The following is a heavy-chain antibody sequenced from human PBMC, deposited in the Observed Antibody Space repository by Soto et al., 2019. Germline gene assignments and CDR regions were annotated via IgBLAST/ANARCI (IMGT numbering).Heavy chain of an antibody. J-gene: IGHJ4*02. Sequence: GGSLRLSCAASGFTFSSYAVSWVRQAPGKGLEWVSAISGSGGSTYYADSVKGRFTISRDNSKNTLYLQMNSLRAEDTAVYYCAKDSVAAARPLYFDYWGQGTLVTVSS. V-gene: IGHV3-23*01. CDR1: GFTFSSYA. CDR3: AKDSVAAARPLYFDY. D-gene: IGHD6-6*01. CDR2: ISGSGGST.